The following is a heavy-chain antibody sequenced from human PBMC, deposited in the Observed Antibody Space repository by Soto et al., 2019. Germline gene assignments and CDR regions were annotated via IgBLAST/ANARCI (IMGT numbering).Heavy chain of an antibody. J-gene: IGHJ2*01. Sequence: SETLSLTCTVSNGSVSSAAHSWTWIRQPPGKGLEWIGYIYHSGSTYYNPSLKSRLTISLDRSKNQFSLKLTSLTAADTAVYYCARESRSSRYDGRFYSQYWYFDLWGPATLVT. CDR2: IYHSGST. CDR3: ARESRSSRYDGRFYSQYWYFDL. CDR1: NGSVSSAAHS. D-gene: IGHD3-22*01. V-gene: IGHV4-30-2*01.